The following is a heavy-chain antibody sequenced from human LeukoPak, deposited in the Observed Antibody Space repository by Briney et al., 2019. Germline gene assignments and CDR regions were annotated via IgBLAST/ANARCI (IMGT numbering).Heavy chain of an antibody. V-gene: IGHV3-15*01. J-gene: IGHJ4*02. CDR3: TTLSVVVVATTGGTF. D-gene: IGHD2-15*01. CDR2: IKSKTDGGTT. CDR1: GFTFSRAW. Sequence: GGSLRLSCAASGFTFSRAWMNWVRQAPGKGLEWVGRIKSKTDGGTTDYAAPVKGRFTISRDDSKDTLSLQINSLKTEDTGVYYCTTLSVVVVATTGGTFWGQGTLVTVSS.